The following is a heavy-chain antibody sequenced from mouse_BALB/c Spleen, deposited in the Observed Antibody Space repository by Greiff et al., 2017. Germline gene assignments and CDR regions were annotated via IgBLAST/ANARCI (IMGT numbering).Heavy chain of an antibody. CDR2: ISSVGSYT. V-gene: IGHV5-6*01. Sequence: EVQLVESGGDLVKPGGSLKLSCAASGFTFSSYGMSWVRQTPDKRLEWVATISSVGSYTYYPDSVKGRFTISRDNAKNTLYLQMSSLKSEDTAMYYCARSLYGNYGGDYWGQGTTLTVSS. J-gene: IGHJ2*01. CDR1: GFTFSSYG. CDR3: ARSLYGNYGGDY. D-gene: IGHD2-1*01.